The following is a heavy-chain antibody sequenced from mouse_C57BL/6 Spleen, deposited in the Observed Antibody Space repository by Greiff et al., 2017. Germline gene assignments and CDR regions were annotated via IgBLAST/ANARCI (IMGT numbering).Heavy chain of an antibody. Sequence: QVQLQQPGAELVKPGASVKLSCTASGYTFTSYWMQWVKQRPGQGLEWIGEIDPSDSYTNYNQKFKGKATLTVDTSSSTAYMQLSSLTSEDSAVYYCARRAYWGQGTLVTVSA. J-gene: IGHJ3*01. V-gene: IGHV1-50*01. CDR2: IDPSDSYT. CDR1: GYTFTSYW. CDR3: ARRAY.